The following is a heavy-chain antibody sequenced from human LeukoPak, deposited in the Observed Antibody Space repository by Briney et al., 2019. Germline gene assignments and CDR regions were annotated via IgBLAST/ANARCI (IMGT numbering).Heavy chain of an antibody. D-gene: IGHD2/OR15-2a*01. Sequence: SETLSLTCGVSGGSISSYYWSWVRQPPGKGLEWLGYIPYSGTTNYNPSLRSRVTISVDTSKSQFSLRLSSVTAADTAVYYCARTLVNIGNYIFDSWGQGTLVTVSS. V-gene: IGHV4-59*01. CDR1: GGSISSYY. CDR3: ARTLVNIGNYIFDS. CDR2: IPYSGTT. J-gene: IGHJ4*02.